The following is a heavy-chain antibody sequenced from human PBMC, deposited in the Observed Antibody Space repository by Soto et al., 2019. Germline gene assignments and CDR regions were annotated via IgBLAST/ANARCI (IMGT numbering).Heavy chain of an antibody. CDR3: ARDSIAAAGTVSNYYYYGMDV. V-gene: IGHV4-59*01. CDR2: IYYSGST. J-gene: IGHJ6*02. Sequence: SETLSLTCTVSGGCISRYYWSWIRQPPGKGLECIGYIYYSGSTNYNPSLKSRVTISVDMSDNQFSLKLGSVTAADTAVYFCARDSIAAAGTVSNYYYYGMDVWGQGTTVTVSS. D-gene: IGHD6-13*01. CDR1: GGCISRYY.